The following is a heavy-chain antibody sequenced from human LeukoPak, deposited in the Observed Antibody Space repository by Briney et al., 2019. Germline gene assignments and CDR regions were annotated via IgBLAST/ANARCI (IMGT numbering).Heavy chain of an antibody. Sequence: GGSLRLSCAASGFNFSSYAMSWVRQAPGKGLEWVSAISGSGGSTYYADSVKGRFTISRDNSKNTLYLQMNSLRAEDTAVYYCARERGGSYYFDYWGQGTLVTVSS. D-gene: IGHD1-26*01. CDR1: GFNFSSYA. J-gene: IGHJ4*02. CDR3: ARERGGSYYFDY. V-gene: IGHV3-23*01. CDR2: ISGSGGST.